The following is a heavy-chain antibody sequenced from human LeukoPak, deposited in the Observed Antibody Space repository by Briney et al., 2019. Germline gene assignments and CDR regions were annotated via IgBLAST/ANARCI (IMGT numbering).Heavy chain of an antibody. Sequence: GGSLRLSCAASGFTFSNYGMHWVRQAPGKGLQWVALIWSDGTKKYYADSVKGRFTISGDNSKNTLYLQMNSLRAEDTAVYYCARDLGYSSGHPFDYWGQGTLVTASS. CDR3: ARDLGYSSGHPFDY. CDR1: GFTFSNYG. CDR2: IWSDGTKK. V-gene: IGHV3-33*01. J-gene: IGHJ4*02. D-gene: IGHD6-19*01.